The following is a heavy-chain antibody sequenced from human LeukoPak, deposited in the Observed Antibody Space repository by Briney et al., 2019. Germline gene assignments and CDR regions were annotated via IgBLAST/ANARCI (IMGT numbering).Heavy chain of an antibody. J-gene: IGHJ4*02. CDR1: GFTFSSYS. D-gene: IGHD3-22*01. V-gene: IGHV3-21*01. Sequence: GGSLRLSCAASGFTFSSYSINWVRQAPGKGLEWVSSISSSSSYIYYADSVKGRFTISRDNAKSSLYLQMNSLRAEDTAVYYCARMGSNYYDSSGYRPLDYWGQGTLVSVSS. CDR3: ARMGSNYYDSSGYRPLDY. CDR2: ISSSSSYI.